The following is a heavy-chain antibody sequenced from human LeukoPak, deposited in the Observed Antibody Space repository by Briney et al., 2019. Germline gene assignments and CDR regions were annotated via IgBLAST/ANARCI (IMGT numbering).Heavy chain of an antibody. V-gene: IGHV1-2*02. J-gene: IGHJ4*02. CDR1: GYTFTDYY. CDR2: INPNDGDT. D-gene: IGHD2-2*01. CDR3: ARANFLYCSSTTCLFDY. Sequence: ASVKVSCRASGYTFTDYYMHWVRQAPGQGCEWMGWINPNDGDTNYAQKFQGRVTMTRDTSISTAHMEVSRLRSDDTAVYYCARANFLYCSSTTCLFDYWGQGTLVTVSS.